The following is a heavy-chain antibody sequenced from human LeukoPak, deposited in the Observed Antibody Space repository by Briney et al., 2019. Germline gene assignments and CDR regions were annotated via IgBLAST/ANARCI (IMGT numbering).Heavy chain of an antibody. J-gene: IGHJ4*02. CDR3: ARQLYGSDY. CDR2: VNHSGYT. Sequence: SETLSLTCDVSGVSFSTYYWSWIRQSPETGLEWIGEVNHSGYTNLNPSLTSRVTISVDTSKNQFSLKLSSVTAADTAVYYCARQLYGSDYWGQGTLVTVSS. V-gene: IGHV4-34*01. CDR1: GVSFSTYY. D-gene: IGHD4-17*01.